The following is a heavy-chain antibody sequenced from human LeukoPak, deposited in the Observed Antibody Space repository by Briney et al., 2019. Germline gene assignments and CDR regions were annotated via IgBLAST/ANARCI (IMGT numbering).Heavy chain of an antibody. CDR2: ISAYNGNT. V-gene: IGHV1-18*01. CDR1: GYTFTSYG. J-gene: IGHJ5*02. Sequence: ASVKVSCKASGYTFTSYGISWVRQAPGQGLEWMGWISAYNGNTNYAQKLQGRVTMTTDTSTSTAYMELRGLRSDDTAVYYCARDVGPRDYGDYWGFDPWGQGTLVTVSS. D-gene: IGHD4-17*01. CDR3: ARDVGPRDYGDYWGFDP.